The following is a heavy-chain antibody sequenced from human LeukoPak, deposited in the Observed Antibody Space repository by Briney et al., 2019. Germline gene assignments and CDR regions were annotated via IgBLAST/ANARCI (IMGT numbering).Heavy chain of an antibody. V-gene: IGHV3-69-1*01. J-gene: IGHJ6*02. Sequence: GGSLRLSCAASGFSFSSFTMKWVRQAPGKGREWVSSIITTGARHYADSVKGRFTISRDNAKNSLYLQMNSLRDEDTAVYYRARSPGYCSGGGCYYYYAMDVWGLGTTVTVSS. CDR2: IITTGAR. CDR3: ARSPGYCSGGGCYYYYAMDV. D-gene: IGHD2-15*01. CDR1: GFSFSSFT.